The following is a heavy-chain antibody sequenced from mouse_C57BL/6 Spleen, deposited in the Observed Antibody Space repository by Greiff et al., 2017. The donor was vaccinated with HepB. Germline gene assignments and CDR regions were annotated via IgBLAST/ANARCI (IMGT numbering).Heavy chain of an antibody. CDR3: TRSSNYYWYFDV. J-gene: IGHJ1*03. CDR1: GFTFSSYA. D-gene: IGHD2-5*01. V-gene: IGHV5-9-1*02. Sequence: EVKLMESGEGLVKPGGSLKLSCAASGFTFSSYAMSWVRQTPEKRLEWVAYISSGGDYIYYADTVKGRFTISRDNARNTLYLQMSSLKSEDTAMYYCTRSSNYYWYFDVWGTGTTVTVSS. CDR2: ISSGGDYI.